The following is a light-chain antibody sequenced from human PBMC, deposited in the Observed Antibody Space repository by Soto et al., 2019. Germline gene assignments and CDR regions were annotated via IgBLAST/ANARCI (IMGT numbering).Light chain of an antibody. CDR3: RQRYNWPLT. CDR2: DAF. CDR1: QSIGNS. J-gene: IGKJ4*01. Sequence: TVLTQSPATLSLSPGERATLSCKASQSIGNSLGWFQQKPGQAPRLLIDDAFNRATGIPARFTGSGSGSDFPLTLSSLEPEDFGVYYCRQRYNWPLTFGGGTKVEIK. V-gene: IGKV3-11*01.